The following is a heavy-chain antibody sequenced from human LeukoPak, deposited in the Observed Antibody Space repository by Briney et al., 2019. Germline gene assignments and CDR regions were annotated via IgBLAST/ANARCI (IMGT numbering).Heavy chain of an antibody. D-gene: IGHD5-12*01. Sequence: PSETLSLTCAVYGGSFSGYYWSWIRQPPGKGLEWIGEINHSGSTNHNPSLKSRVTISVDTSKNQFSLKLSSVTAADTAVYYCARVSGYDSDFDYWGQGTLVTVSS. CDR2: INHSGST. CDR1: GGSFSGYY. J-gene: IGHJ4*02. CDR3: ARVSGYDSDFDY. V-gene: IGHV4-34*01.